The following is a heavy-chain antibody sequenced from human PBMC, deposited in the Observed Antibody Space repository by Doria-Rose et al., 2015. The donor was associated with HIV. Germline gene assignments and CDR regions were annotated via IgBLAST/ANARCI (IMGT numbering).Heavy chain of an antibody. D-gene: IGHD6-13*01. CDR3: ARIKSSRWYHKYSFDF. CDR2: IFSDDES. J-gene: IGHJ4*02. V-gene: IGHV2-26*01. Sequence: QVTLKESGPVLVKPTETLTPTCTVSGVSLSSPGMGVSWIRQPPGKALEWLANIFSDDESSYTPSLKSRLTISRDTSKSQVVLTMTDMDPVDTATYYCARIKSSRWYHKYSFDFWAREPWSSSPQ. CDR1: GVSLSSPGMG.